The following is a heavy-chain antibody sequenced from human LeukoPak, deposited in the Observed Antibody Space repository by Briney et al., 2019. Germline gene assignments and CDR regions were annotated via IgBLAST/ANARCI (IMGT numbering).Heavy chain of an antibody. Sequence: PGGPLRLSCAASGFTFSSEWMHWVRQAPGRGLVWISHIDGNGRTTNYGDSVRGRFTVSRDNAKNTLYLQMNSLRAEDTAVYYCARDVPRTSGPWGQGTLITVSS. CDR2: IDGNGRTT. V-gene: IGHV3-74*01. CDR3: ARDVPRTSGP. D-gene: IGHD3-10*01. CDR1: GFTFSSEW. J-gene: IGHJ5*02.